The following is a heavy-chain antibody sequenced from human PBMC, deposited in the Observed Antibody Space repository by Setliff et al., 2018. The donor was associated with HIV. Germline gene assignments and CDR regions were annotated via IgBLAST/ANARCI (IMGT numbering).Heavy chain of an antibody. Sequence: PSETLSLTCTVSGGSISSSSYYWGWIRQPPGKGLEWIGSIYYSGSTYYNPSLKSRVTISVDTSKNQFSLKLTSVTAADTAVYYCARGGAFDWLFLDVSGKGTTVTVSS. J-gene: IGHJ6*04. CDR2: IYYSGST. V-gene: IGHV4-39*07. CDR3: ARGGAFDWLFLDV. CDR1: GGSISSSSYY. D-gene: IGHD3-9*01.